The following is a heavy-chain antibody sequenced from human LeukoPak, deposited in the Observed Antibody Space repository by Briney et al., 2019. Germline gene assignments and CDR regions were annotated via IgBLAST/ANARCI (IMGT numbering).Heavy chain of an antibody. V-gene: IGHV3-23*01. CDR2: ISGSGGST. CDR3: AGSFGGVIASVDYYYGMDV. Sequence: GGSLRLSCAASGFTFSSYAMSWVRQAPGKGLEWVSAISGSGGSTYYADSVKGRFTISRDNSKNTLYLQMNSLRAEDTAVYYCAGSFGGVIASVDYYYGMDVWGQGTTVTVSS. CDR1: GFTFSSYA. D-gene: IGHD3-16*02. J-gene: IGHJ6*02.